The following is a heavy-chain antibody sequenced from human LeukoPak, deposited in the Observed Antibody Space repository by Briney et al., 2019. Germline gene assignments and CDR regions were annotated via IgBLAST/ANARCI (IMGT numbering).Heavy chain of an antibody. CDR2: IYYSGST. CDR1: GGSISTYY. D-gene: IGHD3-10*01. CDR3: GRSSGTHHILYYMDV. Sequence: PSETLSLTCSVSGGSISTYYWSWIRQPPGKGLEWIGYIYYSGSTSYNPSLKSRVTISVDTSKNQFSLNLSSVTAADTAVYYCGRSSGTHHILYYMDVWGKGTTVTVSS. J-gene: IGHJ6*03. V-gene: IGHV4-59*01.